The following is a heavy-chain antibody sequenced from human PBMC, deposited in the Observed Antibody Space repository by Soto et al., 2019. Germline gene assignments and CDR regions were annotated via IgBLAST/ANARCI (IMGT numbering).Heavy chain of an antibody. CDR3: AKSGSSGWYGWFDP. Sequence: SGPYAGEPTQTLTLTCIFSGFSLRTSGVGVGWIRQPPGKALEWLGFIYWNDDKRYSPSLKSRLTITKDTSKNQVVLTMTNMDPVDTATYYCAKSGSSGWYGWFDPWGQGTLVTVSS. CDR2: IYWNDDK. V-gene: IGHV2-5*01. CDR1: GFSLRTSGVG. J-gene: IGHJ5*02. D-gene: IGHD6-19*01.